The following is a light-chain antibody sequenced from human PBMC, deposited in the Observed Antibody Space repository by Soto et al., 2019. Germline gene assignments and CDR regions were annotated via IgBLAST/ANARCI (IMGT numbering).Light chain of an antibody. CDR1: SSNIGSNT. J-gene: IGLJ1*01. CDR2: SNN. Sequence: QSVLTQPPSASGTPGQRVTISCSGSSSNIGSNTVNWYQQLPGTAPKLLIYSNNQRPSGVPDRFSGSKSGTSASLAISGLQSEDEDDYYCAAWDDSLNGYYVFGTGTKSPS. CDR3: AAWDDSLNGYYV. V-gene: IGLV1-44*01.